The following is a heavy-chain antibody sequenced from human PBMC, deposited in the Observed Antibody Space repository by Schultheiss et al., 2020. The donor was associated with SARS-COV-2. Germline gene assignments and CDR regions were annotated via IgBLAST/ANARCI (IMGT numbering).Heavy chain of an antibody. V-gene: IGHV3-48*04. CDR3: ARDGLSGSYGYYGMDV. CDR1: GFTFSSYA. D-gene: IGHD1-26*01. Sequence: GGSLRLSCAASGFTFSSYAMHWVRQAPGKGLEWVSYISSSGSTIYYADSVKGRFTISRDNAKNSLYLQMNSLRAEDTAVYYCARDGLSGSYGYYGMDVWGQGTTVTVSS. J-gene: IGHJ6*02. CDR2: ISSSGSTI.